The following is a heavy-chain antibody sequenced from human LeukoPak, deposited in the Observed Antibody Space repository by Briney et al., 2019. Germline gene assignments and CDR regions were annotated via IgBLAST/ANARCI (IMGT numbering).Heavy chain of an antibody. D-gene: IGHD2-15*01. Sequence: SVKVSCKASGGTFSSYAISWVRQAPGQGPEWMGGIIPIFGTANYAQKFQGRVTMTTDTSTSTAYMELRSLRSDDTAVYYCARDVYCSGGSCQGGYWFDPWGQGTLVTVSS. J-gene: IGHJ5*02. CDR1: GGTFSSYA. CDR3: ARDVYCSGGSCQGGYWFDP. CDR2: IIPIFGTA. V-gene: IGHV1-69*05.